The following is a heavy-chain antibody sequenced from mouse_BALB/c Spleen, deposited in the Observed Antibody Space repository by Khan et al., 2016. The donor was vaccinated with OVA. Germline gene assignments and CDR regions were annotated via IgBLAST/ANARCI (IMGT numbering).Heavy chain of an antibody. V-gene: IGHV9-3-1*01. J-gene: IGHJ4*01. CDR3: ARVGYNGTMDC. Sequence: QIQLVQSGPELKKPGETVQISCKASGFTFTNYGMNWVKQAPGKGLKWMGWINTYTGEPTFADDFKGRFAFSLVTSASTAYLQINSLKNEDTARYFCARVGYNGTMDCWGQGTTVTVSS. CDR2: INTYTGEP. D-gene: IGHD2-14*01. CDR1: GFTFTNYG.